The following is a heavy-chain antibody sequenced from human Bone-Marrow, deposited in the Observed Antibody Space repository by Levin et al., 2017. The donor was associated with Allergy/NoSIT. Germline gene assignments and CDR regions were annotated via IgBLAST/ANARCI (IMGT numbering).Heavy chain of an antibody. CDR1: GFSFGGFA. CDR3: AKSYIDGWYCFDT. CDR2: ITGSGSAS. V-gene: IGHV3-23*01. Sequence: GGSLRLSCTGSGFSFGGFAMAWVRQVPGTGLDWVSSITGSGSASNYADSVEGRFTISRDNSRSTLHLQMDSLRPEDTAVYYCAKSYIDGWYCFDTWGRGILVTVSS. D-gene: IGHD3-10*01. J-gene: IGHJ4*02.